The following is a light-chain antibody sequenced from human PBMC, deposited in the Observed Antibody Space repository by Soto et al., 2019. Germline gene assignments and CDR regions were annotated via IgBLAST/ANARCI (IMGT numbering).Light chain of an antibody. CDR1: QSVSSY. CDR3: QQYNDWPLFT. V-gene: IGKV3-15*01. J-gene: IGKJ5*01. Sequence: EMVMTQSPATLSVSPGETATLSCRASQSVSSYLAWYQQKPGQAPRLLIYGASTRATGIPARFSGSGSGTEFTLTISGLQSEDFAVYSCQQYNDWPLFTFGQGTRLEIK. CDR2: GAS.